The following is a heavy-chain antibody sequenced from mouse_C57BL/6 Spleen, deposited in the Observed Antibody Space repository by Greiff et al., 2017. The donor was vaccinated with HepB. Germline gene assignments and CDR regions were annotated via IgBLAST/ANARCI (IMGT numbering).Heavy chain of an antibody. CDR3: ARGDYGSSYEDY. CDR1: GFTFSSYA. D-gene: IGHD1-1*01. J-gene: IGHJ2*01. CDR2: ISDGGSYT. Sequence: EVQLVESGGGLVKPGGSLKLSCAASGFTFSSYAMSWVRQTPEKRLEWVATISDGGSYTYYPDNVKGRFTISRDNAKNNLYLQMSHLKSEDTAMYYCARGDYGSSYEDYWGQGTTLTVSS. V-gene: IGHV5-4*01.